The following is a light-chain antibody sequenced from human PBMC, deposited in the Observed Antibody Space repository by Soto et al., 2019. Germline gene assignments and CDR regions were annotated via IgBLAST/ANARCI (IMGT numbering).Light chain of an antibody. CDR2: DVS. J-gene: IGLJ1*01. CDR3: ISYTINTFYV. V-gene: IGLV2-14*03. Sequence: SVLTQPASVSGSPGQSITISCTGTSSDGGGSDFVSWYQQYPGKAPRLMIYDVSNRPSGVSNRFSGSKSGNTASLTISGLQAEDEADYYCISYTINTFYVFGTG. CDR1: SSDGGGSDF.